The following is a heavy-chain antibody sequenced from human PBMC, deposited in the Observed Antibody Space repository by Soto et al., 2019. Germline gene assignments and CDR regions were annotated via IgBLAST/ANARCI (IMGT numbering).Heavy chain of an antibody. CDR3: ARGRGSSWYNWFDP. CDR1: GGTFSNYA. CDR2: IIVLFGTT. V-gene: IGHV1-69*01. D-gene: IGHD6-13*01. J-gene: IGHJ5*02. Sequence: QVQLVQSGAEVKKPGSSVKVSCKASGGTFSNYAISWVRQAPGQGLEWMGGIIVLFGTTNYAQKFRGRLTVTADESTNAVYMELGRLRFEDTAIYYCARGRGSSWYNWFDPWGQGTLVTVSS.